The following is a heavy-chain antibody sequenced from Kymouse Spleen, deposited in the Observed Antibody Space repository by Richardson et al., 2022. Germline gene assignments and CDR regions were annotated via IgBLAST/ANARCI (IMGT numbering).Heavy chain of an antibody. CDR3: ARDQPLPSEDYYYYGMDV. CDR1: GGSFSGYY. V-gene: IGHV4-34*01. D-gene: IGHD2-2*02. J-gene: IGHJ6*02. Sequence: QVQLQQWGAGLLKPSETLSLTCAVYGGSFSGYYWSWIRQPPGKGLEWIGEINHSGSTNYNPSLKSRVTISVDTSKNQFSLKLSSVTAADTAVYYCARDQPLPSEDYYYYGMDVWGQGTTVTVSS. CDR2: INHSGST.